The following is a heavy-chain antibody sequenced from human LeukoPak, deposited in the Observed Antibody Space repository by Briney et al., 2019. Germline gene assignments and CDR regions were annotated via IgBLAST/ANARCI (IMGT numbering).Heavy chain of an antibody. J-gene: IGHJ4*02. CDR3: ARDRGYSSGWYN. V-gene: IGHV3-30*04. D-gene: IGHD6-19*01. CDR1: GFTFSSCA. Sequence: GRSLRLSCAASGFTFSSCAMHWVRQAPGKGLEWVAVISYDGSNEYYADSVKGRFTISRDNSKNTLYLQMNSLRAEDTAVYYCARDRGYSSGWYNWGQGTLVTVSS. CDR2: ISYDGSNE.